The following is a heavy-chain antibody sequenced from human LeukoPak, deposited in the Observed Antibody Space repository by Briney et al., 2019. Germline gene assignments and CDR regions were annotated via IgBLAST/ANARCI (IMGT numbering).Heavy chain of an antibody. Sequence: SQTLSLTCTVSGGSISSGGYYWSWIRQPPGKGLEWIGSIYHSGSTYYNPSLKSRVTISVGTSKNQFSLKLSSVTAADTAVYYCARDARNYYDSSGLFDIWGQGTMVTVSS. V-gene: IGHV4-39*07. J-gene: IGHJ3*02. CDR1: GGSISSGGYY. CDR3: ARDARNYYDSSGLFDI. D-gene: IGHD3-22*01. CDR2: IYHSGST.